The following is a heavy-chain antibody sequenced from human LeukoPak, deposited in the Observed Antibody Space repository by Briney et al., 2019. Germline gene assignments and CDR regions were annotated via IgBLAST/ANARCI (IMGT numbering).Heavy chain of an antibody. D-gene: IGHD6-19*01. J-gene: IGHJ4*02. CDR2: IYYSGYT. CDR1: GGSISSYY. CDR3: ARIAVAGFDY. V-gene: IGHV4-59*12. Sequence: SETLSLTCTVSGGSISSYYWSWIRQPPGKGLEWIGCIYYSGYTNYKSSLKSRVTISVDTSKNQFSLKLSSVTAADTAVYYCARIAVAGFDYWGQGTLVTVSS.